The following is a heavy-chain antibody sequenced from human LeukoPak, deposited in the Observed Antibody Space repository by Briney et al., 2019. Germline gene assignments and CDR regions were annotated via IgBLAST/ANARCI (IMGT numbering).Heavy chain of an antibody. CDR2: INPSGGST. V-gene: IGHV1-46*01. Sequence: GASVKVSCKASGYTFTSYYMHWVRQAPGQGLEWMGIINPSGGSTSYAQKFQGRVTMTRDTSTSTVYMELSSLRFEDTAVYYCASHGSSTIFTRAFDIWGQGTMVTVSS. J-gene: IGHJ3*02. CDR3: ASHGSSTIFTRAFDI. CDR1: GYTFTSYY. D-gene: IGHD3-3*01.